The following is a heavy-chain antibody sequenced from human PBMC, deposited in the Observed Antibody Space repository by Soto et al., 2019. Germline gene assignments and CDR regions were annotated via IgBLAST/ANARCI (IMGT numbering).Heavy chain of an antibody. D-gene: IGHD3-22*01. Sequence: GASVKVSCKVSGYTLTELSMHWVRQAPGKGLEWMGGFDPEDGETIYAQKFQGRVTMTEDTSTDTAYMELSSLRSEDTAVYYCATARDSSGYYLRDLPFGYWGQGTLVTVSS. CDR2: FDPEDGET. V-gene: IGHV1-24*01. CDR3: ATARDSSGYYLRDLPFGY. CDR1: GYTLTELS. J-gene: IGHJ4*02.